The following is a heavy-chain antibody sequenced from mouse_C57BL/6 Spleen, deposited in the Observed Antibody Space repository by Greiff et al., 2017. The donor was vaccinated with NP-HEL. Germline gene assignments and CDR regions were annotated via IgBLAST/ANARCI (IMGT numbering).Heavy chain of an antibody. CDR2: ISSGGSYT. V-gene: IGHV5-6*01. J-gene: IGHJ3*01. Sequence: EVQVVESGGDLVKPGGSLKLSCAASGFTFSSYGMSWVRQTPDKRLEWVATISSGGSYTYYPDSVKGRFTISRDNAKNTLYLQMSSLKSEDTAMYYCARQRDGYPFAYWGQGTLVTVSA. CDR3: ARQRDGYPFAY. CDR1: GFTFSSYG. D-gene: IGHD2-3*01.